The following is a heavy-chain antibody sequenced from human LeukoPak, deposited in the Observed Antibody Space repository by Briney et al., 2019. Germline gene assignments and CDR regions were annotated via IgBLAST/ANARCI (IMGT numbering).Heavy chain of an antibody. J-gene: IGHJ4*02. V-gene: IGHV2-5*02. CDR2: IYWDDDK. CDR1: GFSLITSGVG. CDR3: AHWGYSGYDCLRVYFDY. D-gene: IGHD5-12*01. Sequence: KAAGPTLLNPTQTLTLTCTCSGFSLITSGVGVGWIRQPPGKALEWLALIYWDDDKRYSPSLKNRLTITKDTSKNQVVLTMTNMDPVDTATYYCAHWGYSGYDCLRVYFDYWGQGTLVTVSS.